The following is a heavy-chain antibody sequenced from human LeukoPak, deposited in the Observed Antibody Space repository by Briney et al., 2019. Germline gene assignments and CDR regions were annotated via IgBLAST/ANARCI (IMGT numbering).Heavy chain of an antibody. J-gene: IGHJ4*02. V-gene: IGHV1-18*01. Sequence: ASVKVSCKASGYTFTSYGISWVRQAPGQGLEWMGWISAYNGNTNYAQKLQGRVTMTTDTSTSTAYMELRSLRSDDTAVYYCARDGALYDYVWGSYRYPDYFDYWGQGTLVTVSS. CDR3: ARDGALYDYVWGSYRYPDYFDY. D-gene: IGHD3-16*02. CDR2: ISAYNGNT. CDR1: GYTFTSYG.